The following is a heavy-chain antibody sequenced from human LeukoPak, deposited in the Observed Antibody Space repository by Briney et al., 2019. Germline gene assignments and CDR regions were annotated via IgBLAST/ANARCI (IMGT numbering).Heavy chain of an antibody. Sequence: GGSLRLSWAASGFTFSSYSMNGLRQAQGKGLEWVSFISSSSSYIYYADSVKGRFTISRDNAKNSLYLQMNSLRAEDTAVYYCASYYDSSGYYYNYWGQGTLVTVSS. J-gene: IGHJ4*02. V-gene: IGHV3-21*01. CDR1: GFTFSSYS. D-gene: IGHD3-22*01. CDR3: ASYYDSSGYYYNY. CDR2: ISSSSSYI.